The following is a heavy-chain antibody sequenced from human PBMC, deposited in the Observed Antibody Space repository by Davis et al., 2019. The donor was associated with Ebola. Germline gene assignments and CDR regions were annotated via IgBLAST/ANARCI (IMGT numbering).Heavy chain of an antibody. J-gene: IGHJ4*02. CDR1: GYTFTSYD. Sequence: ASVKVSCKASGYTFTSYDINWVRLVPGQGLEWMGWMNPNTEKTGYAPKFQGRVTMTWDNSISTAFMEVRSLTSADTSVYYCARGGYSYGYGLDFWGQGSLVTVTS. CDR2: MNPNTEKT. V-gene: IGHV1-8*01. CDR3: ARGGYSYGYGLDF. D-gene: IGHD5-18*01.